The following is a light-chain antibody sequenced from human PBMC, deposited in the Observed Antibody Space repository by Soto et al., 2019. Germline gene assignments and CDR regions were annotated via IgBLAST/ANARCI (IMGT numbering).Light chain of an antibody. J-gene: IGKJ5*01. CDR3: QQRSNWPS. Sequence: DMVLTQSRATLSLSPVERATLSCRASQSVSSYLAWYQQKPGQAPRLLIYDASNRATGIPARFSGSGSGTDFTLTISSLEPEDFAVYYCQQRSNWPSFGQGTRLEI. CDR1: QSVSSY. V-gene: IGKV3-11*01. CDR2: DAS.